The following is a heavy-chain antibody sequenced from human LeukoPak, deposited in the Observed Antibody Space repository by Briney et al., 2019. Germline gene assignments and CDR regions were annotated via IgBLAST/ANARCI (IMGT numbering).Heavy chain of an antibody. Sequence: SETLSLTCTVSGGSISSSSYYWGWIRQPPGKGLEWIGSIYYSGSTYYNPPLKSRVTISVDTSKNQFSLKLSSVTAADTAVYYCARAVYYDILTGYYSWFDPWGQGTLVTVSS. D-gene: IGHD3-9*01. J-gene: IGHJ5*02. CDR2: IYYSGST. V-gene: IGHV4-39*07. CDR1: GGSISSSSYY. CDR3: ARAVYYDILTGYYSWFDP.